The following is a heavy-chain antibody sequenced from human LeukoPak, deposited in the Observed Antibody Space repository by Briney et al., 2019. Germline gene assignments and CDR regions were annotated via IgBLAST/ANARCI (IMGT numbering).Heavy chain of an antibody. V-gene: IGHV4-34*01. CDR3: ARGIIKRNYYYYMDV. J-gene: IGHJ6*03. CDR2: INHSGST. CDR1: GGSFSGYY. Sequence: SETLSLTCAVYGGSFSGYYWSWIRQPPGKGLEWIGKINHSGSTNYNPSLKSRVTISVDTSKNQFSLKLSSVTAADTAVYCCARGIIKRNYYYYMDVWGKGTTVTVSS. D-gene: IGHD6-25*01.